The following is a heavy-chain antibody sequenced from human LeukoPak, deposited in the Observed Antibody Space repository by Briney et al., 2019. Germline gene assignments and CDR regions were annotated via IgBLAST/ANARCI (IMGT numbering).Heavy chain of an antibody. V-gene: IGHV3-21*01. CDR2: ISSSSSYI. CDR1: GFTFGSYS. Sequence: GGSLRLSCAASGFTFGSYSMNWVRQTPGKGLEWVSSISSSSSYIYYADSVKGRFTISRDNAKNSLYLQMNSLRAEDTAVYYCARDTGYCSSTSCYREGGGATFFDYWGQGALVAVSS. CDR3: ARDTGYCSSTSCYREGGGATFFDY. J-gene: IGHJ4*02. D-gene: IGHD2-2*01.